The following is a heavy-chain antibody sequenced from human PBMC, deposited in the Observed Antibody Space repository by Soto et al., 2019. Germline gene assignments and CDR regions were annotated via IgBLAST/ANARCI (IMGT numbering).Heavy chain of an antibody. CDR2: IRSKAFGGTT. V-gene: IGHV3-49*04. D-gene: IGHD2-2*01. Sequence: PGGSLRLSCTASGFTFGDYAMSWVRQAPGKGLEWVGFIRSKAFGGTTEYAASVKGRFTISRDDSKSIAYLQMNSLKTEDTAVYYCTRDKCSSTSCYADYYYYGMDVWGQGTTVTVYS. CDR1: GFTFGDYA. CDR3: TRDKCSSTSCYADYYYYGMDV. J-gene: IGHJ6*02.